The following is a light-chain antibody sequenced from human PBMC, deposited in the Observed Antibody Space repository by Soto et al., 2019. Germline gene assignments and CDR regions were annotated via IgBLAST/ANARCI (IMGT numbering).Light chain of an antibody. Sequence: QSVLTQPPSVSEAPRQRVTISCSGSSSNIGNNAVSWYQQLPGEAPKLLIYYDDLLPSGVSGRFSASKSGTSASLAISGLQSEDEADYYCAAWDDSLNGVVFGGGTKLTVL. CDR2: YDD. J-gene: IGLJ2*01. CDR1: SSNIGNNA. CDR3: AAWDDSLNGVV. V-gene: IGLV1-36*01.